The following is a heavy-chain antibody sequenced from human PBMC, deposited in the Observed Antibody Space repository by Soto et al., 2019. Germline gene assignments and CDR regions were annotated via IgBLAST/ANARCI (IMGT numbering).Heavy chain of an antibody. CDR3: TRVRLGSRRCPDY. Sequence: EVQLVESGGGLVQPEGSLRLSCAASGFTFSDHYMDWVRQAPGKGLEWVGGIKNKANSYTTEYAAPVKGRFIISRDDSKNSVFLQMNRLKTDDTAVYYCTRVRLGSRRCPDYWGQGTLVTVSS. CDR1: GFTFSDHY. CDR2: IKNKANSYTT. J-gene: IGHJ4*02. V-gene: IGHV3-72*01. D-gene: IGHD6-13*01.